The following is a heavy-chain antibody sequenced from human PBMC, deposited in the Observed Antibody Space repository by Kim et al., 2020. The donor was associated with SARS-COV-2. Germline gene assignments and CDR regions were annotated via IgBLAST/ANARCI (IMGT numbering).Heavy chain of an antibody. CDR2: INPNTGGT. CDR1: GYTFTDYY. V-gene: IGHV1-2*02. J-gene: IGHJ3*01. Sequence: ASVKVSCKASGYTFTDYYMHWVRQAPGQGLEWMGWINPNTGGTNFAQKFLGTVTMTRDTSITTAYLELSSLRSDDTAVYFCARGVNWNDRFDVWGPGTMVTVSS. CDR3: ARGVNWNDRFDV. D-gene: IGHD1-1*01.